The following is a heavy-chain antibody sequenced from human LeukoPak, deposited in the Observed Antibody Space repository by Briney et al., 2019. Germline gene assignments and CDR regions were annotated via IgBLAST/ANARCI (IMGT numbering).Heavy chain of an antibody. CDR3: ARQPVRLDDAFDI. CDR2: ISSSSSTI. D-gene: IGHD3-10*01. V-gene: IGHV3-48*04. J-gene: IGHJ3*02. Sequence: PGGPLRLSCAASGFTFDDYGMSWVRQAPGKGLEWVSYISSSSSTIYYADSVKGRFTISRDNAKNSLYLQMNSLRAEDTAVYYCARQPVRLDDAFDIWGQGTMVTVSS. CDR1: GFTFDDYG.